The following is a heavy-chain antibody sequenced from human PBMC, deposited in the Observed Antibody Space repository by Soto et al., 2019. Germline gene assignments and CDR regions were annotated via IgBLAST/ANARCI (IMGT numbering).Heavy chain of an antibody. V-gene: IGHV1-58*01. D-gene: IGHD3-3*01. CDR3: AADWAGVGGYYYYGMDV. J-gene: IGHJ6*02. CDR2: IVVGSGNT. CDR1: GFTFTSSA. Sequence: SVKVSCKSSGFTFTSSAVQWVRQARGQRLEWIGWIVVGSGNTNYAQKFQERVTITRDMSTSTAYMELSSLRSEDTAVYYCAADWAGVGGYYYYGMDVWGQGTTVTVSS.